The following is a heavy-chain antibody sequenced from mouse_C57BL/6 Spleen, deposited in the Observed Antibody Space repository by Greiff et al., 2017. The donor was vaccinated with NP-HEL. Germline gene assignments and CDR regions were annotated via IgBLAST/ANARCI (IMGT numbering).Heavy chain of an antibody. CDR1: GYTFTSYW. Sequence: VQLQQPGAELVMPGASVKLSCKASGYTFTSYWMHWVKQRPGQGLEWIGEIDPSDSYTNYNQKFKGKSTLTVDKSSSTAYMQLSSLTSEDSAVYYCARGDSYFDYWGQGTTLTVSS. CDR3: ARGDSYFDY. D-gene: IGHD3-3*01. V-gene: IGHV1-69*01. J-gene: IGHJ2*01. CDR2: IDPSDSYT.